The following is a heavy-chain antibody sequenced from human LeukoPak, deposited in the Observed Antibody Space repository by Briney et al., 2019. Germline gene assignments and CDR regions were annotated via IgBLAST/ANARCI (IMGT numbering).Heavy chain of an antibody. J-gene: IGHJ4*02. V-gene: IGHV3-23*01. CDR3: VKGSCSSRPYYFDY. Sequence: GGSLRLSCAISGFTFSNYVMSWVRQAPGKGLEWVSAISGSSDSPYDADSVKGRFTISRDNSKNTLYLQMNSLRAEDTAVYYCVKGSCSSRPYYFDYWGQGTLVTVSS. D-gene: IGHD6-6*01. CDR2: ISGSSDSP. CDR1: GFTFSNYV.